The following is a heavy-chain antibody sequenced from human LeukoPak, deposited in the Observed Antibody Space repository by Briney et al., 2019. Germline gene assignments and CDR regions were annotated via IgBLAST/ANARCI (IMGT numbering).Heavy chain of an antibody. CDR2: XSGSGGST. D-gene: IGHD3-16*01. Sequence: GGSLRLSCAASGFTFSSYAMSWVRQAPGKXXXXXXXXSGSGGSTYYADSVKGRFTISRDNSKNTLYLQMNSLRAEDTAVYYCAKDGRSYDYVWGFYYWGQGTLVTVSS. J-gene: IGHJ4*02. CDR3: AKDGRSYDYVWGFYY. CDR1: GFTFSSYA. V-gene: IGHV3-23*01.